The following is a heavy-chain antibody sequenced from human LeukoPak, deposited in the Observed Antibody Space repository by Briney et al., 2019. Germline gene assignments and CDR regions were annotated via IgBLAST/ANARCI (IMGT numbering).Heavy chain of an antibody. V-gene: IGHV3-23*01. CDR3: AKGYYFDY. Sequence: GGSLRLSCAASGFTFSSYAMSWVRQAPGKGLEWVSVISGSGGSTFHADSVKGRFTISRDNSKNTLYVQMNSLRAEETAIYYCAKGYYFDYWGQGTLVTVSS. CDR2: ISGSGGST. J-gene: IGHJ4*02. CDR1: GFTFSSYA.